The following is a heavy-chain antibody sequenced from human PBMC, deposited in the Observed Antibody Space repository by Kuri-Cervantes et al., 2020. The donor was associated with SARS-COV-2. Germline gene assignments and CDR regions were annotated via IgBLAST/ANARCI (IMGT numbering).Heavy chain of an antibody. V-gene: IGHV3-43*02. CDR3: AKFYCSGGSCP. D-gene: IGHD2-15*01. J-gene: IGHJ3*01. CDR1: GFTFDDYA. Sequence: GGSLRLSCAASGFTFDDYAMHWVRQAPGKGLEWVSLISGDGGSTYYADSVKGRFTISRDNSKNTLYLQMNSLRAEDTAVYYCAKFYCSGGSCPWGQGTMVTVSS. CDR2: ISGDGGST.